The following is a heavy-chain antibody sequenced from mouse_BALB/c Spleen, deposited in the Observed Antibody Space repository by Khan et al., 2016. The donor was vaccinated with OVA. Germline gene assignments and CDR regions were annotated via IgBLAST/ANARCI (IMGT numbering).Heavy chain of an antibody. CDR1: GYTFTDYY. J-gene: IGHJ3*01. V-gene: IGHV1-77*01. CDR3: AREWAAWFPY. Sequence: QVQLKQSGAELARPGASVTLSYKASGYTFTDYYINWMRQRTGQGLEWIGEIYPGSDNTYYNEKFKGKATLTADKSSSTAYMQLSSLTSEDSAVYFCAREWAAWFPYWGQGTLVTVSA. CDR2: IYPGSDNT.